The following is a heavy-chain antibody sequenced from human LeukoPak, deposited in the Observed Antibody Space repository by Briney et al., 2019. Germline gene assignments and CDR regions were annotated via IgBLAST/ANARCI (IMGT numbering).Heavy chain of an antibody. CDR2: INPSGGST. CDR3: ARNQGYCSGGSCYSARFDP. J-gene: IGHJ5*02. Sequence: ASVKVSCKASGYTFTSYYMHWVRQAPGQGLEWMGIINPSGGSTSYAQKFQGRVTMTRDTSTSTVYMELSSLRSEDTAVYDCARNQGYCSGGSCYSARFDPWGQGTLVTVSS. D-gene: IGHD2-15*01. V-gene: IGHV1-46*01. CDR1: GYTFTSYY.